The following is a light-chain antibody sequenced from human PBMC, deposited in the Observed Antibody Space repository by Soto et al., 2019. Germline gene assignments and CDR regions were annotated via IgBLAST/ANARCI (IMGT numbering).Light chain of an antibody. J-gene: IGKJ1*01. CDR1: HNLLYSSYNKNY. CDR2: WAS. CDR3: QQYVSSPPT. V-gene: IGKV4-1*01. Sequence: DIVMTQSPDSLAVSLGERATINCKSSHNLLYSSYNKNYLAWYQQRPGQPPKLLISWASTRESGVPDRFRGSGCGTDFTLTISRMETEDFAMYYCQQYVSSPPTSGQGTKADIK.